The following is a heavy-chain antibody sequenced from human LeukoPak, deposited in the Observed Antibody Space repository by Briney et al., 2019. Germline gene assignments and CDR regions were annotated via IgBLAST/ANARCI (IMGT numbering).Heavy chain of an antibody. Sequence: ASVKVSCKASGYTFTSYGISWVRQAPGQGLEWMGWISAYNGNTNYAQKLQGRVTMTTDTSTSTAYMELRSLRSDDTAVYYCARDPPRIVVVVAASNYYGMDVWGQGTTVTVSS. V-gene: IGHV1-18*01. CDR3: ARDPPRIVVVVAASNYYGMDV. CDR1: GYTFTSYG. J-gene: IGHJ6*02. CDR2: ISAYNGNT. D-gene: IGHD2-15*01.